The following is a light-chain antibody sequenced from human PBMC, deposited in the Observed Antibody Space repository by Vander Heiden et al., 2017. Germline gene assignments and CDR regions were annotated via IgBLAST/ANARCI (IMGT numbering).Light chain of an antibody. CDR2: STN. Sequence: QTVVTEEPSFPVSPGGTVTPTCGLSSGSVSTKYYPSWYQQTPGQSPRTLIYSTNARSSGVPDRFSGSILGNTAALTITGAQADDESDYYCVLYMGSGISVFGGGTKLTVL. CDR1: SGSVSTKYY. V-gene: IGLV8-61*01. J-gene: IGLJ2*01. CDR3: VLYMGSGISV.